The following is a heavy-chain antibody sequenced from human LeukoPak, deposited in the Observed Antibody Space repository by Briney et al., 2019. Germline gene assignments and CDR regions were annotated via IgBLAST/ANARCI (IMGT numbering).Heavy chain of an antibody. V-gene: IGHV4-61*02. J-gene: IGHJ5*02. Sequence: SETLSLTCTVSGASVSSGSYYWSWIRQPAGRGLEWIARISSGGSPNYNPSLQSRVTISVDTSKNQFSLELSSVTAADTAVYYCARDLAQWPFCWFDPWGQGTLVIVSS. CDR3: ARDLAQWPFCWFDP. CDR1: GASVSSGSYY. D-gene: IGHD6-19*01. CDR2: ISSGGSP.